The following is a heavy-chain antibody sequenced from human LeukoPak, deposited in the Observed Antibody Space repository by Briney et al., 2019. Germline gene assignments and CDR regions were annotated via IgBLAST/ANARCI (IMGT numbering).Heavy chain of an antibody. V-gene: IGHV1-18*01. CDR1: GYTFTSYG. CDR3: AREGSGSYYCDY. J-gene: IGHJ4*02. D-gene: IGHD1-26*01. CDR2: ISAYNGNT. Sequence: ASVKVSCKASGYTFTSYGISWVRQAPGQGLEWMGWISAYNGNTNYAQKLQGRVTMTTNTSTSTAYMGLRRLRSDDTAVYYCAREGSGSYYCDYWGQGTLVTVSS.